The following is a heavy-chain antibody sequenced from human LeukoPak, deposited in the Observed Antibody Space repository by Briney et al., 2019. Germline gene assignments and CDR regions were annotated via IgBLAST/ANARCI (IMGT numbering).Heavy chain of an antibody. V-gene: IGHV4-39*01. CDR2: IYYSGST. J-gene: IGHJ4*02. D-gene: IGHD3-10*01. Sequence: PSETLSLTCTVSGGSISSNDYYWGWIRQPPGRGLEWIGNIYYSGSTFYNPPLKSRVTISVDTSKNQFSLKLSSVTAADTAVYYCARFMVRGLIVDYWGQGTLVTVSS. CDR1: GGSISSNDYY. CDR3: ARFMVRGLIVDY.